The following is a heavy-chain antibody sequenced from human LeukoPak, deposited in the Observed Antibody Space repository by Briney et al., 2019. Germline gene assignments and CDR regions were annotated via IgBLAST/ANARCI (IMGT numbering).Heavy chain of an antibody. CDR1: GFTFSSYG. J-gene: IGHJ4*02. V-gene: IGHV3-33*01. CDR2: IWYDGSNK. D-gene: IGHD3-22*01. Sequence: GGSLRLSCAASGFTFSSYGMHWVRQAPGKGLEWVAVIWYDGSNKYYADSVKGRFTISRDNSKNTLYLQMNSLRAEDTAVYYCARDRGYYDSSGHYYTGPFDYWGQGTLVTVSS. CDR3: ARDRGYYDSSGHYYTGPFDY.